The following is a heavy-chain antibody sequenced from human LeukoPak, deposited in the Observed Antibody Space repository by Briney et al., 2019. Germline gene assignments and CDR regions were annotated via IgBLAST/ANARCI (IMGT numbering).Heavy chain of an antibody. Sequence: ASVKVSCKASGYTFTGYYMHWVRQAPGQGLEWVGWIYANSGGTHYAPQFRGRVTMTRDTSISTAYMELSSLTSDDSAVYYCGRDKSGSWTYDYWGQGTLVTVSS. J-gene: IGHJ4*02. CDR1: GYTFTGYY. D-gene: IGHD6-13*01. CDR2: IYANSGGT. CDR3: GRDKSGSWTYDY. V-gene: IGHV1-2*02.